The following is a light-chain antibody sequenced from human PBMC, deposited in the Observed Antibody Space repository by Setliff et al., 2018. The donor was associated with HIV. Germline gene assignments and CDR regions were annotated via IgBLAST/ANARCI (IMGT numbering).Light chain of an antibody. CDR1: SSDGFGYNY. CDR2: DVS. CDR3: SSYTSSSTDV. Sequence: QSALTQPRSVSGSPGQSVTISCTGTSSDGFGYNYVSWYQQHPGKAPKLMIYDVSNRPSGVSNRFSGSKSGNTASLTISGLQAEDEADYYCSSYTSSSTDVFGTGTKVTVL. J-gene: IGLJ1*01. V-gene: IGLV2-14*03.